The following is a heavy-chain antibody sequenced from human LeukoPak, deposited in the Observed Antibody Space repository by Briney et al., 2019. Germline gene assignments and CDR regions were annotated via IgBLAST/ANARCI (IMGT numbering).Heavy chain of an antibody. Sequence: PSETLSLTCTVSGGSISSYYWSWIRQPPGKGLEWIGYIQYSGSTNYNPSLKSRVTISVGTSKKQFSLNLSSVIAADAARYYCARTVRGDYVDYWGQGALVTVSS. V-gene: IGHV4-59*01. J-gene: IGHJ4*02. CDR1: GGSISSYY. D-gene: IGHD4-17*01. CDR3: ARTVRGDYVDY. CDR2: IQYSGST.